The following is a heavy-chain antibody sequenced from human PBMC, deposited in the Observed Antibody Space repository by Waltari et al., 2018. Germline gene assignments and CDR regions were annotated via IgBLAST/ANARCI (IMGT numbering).Heavy chain of an antibody. CDR2: ISYNGAT. V-gene: IGHV4-39*01. CDR1: GGSITSNRHY. J-gene: IGHJ3*01. Sequence: QLQLQESGPGLVKPSETLSLTCSVSGGSITSNRHYWGWIRQPPGQGREWIGTISYNGATYSSLSLKSRVTISRDTSKSQLSLKLGSVTAADTGVYYCATYIGASVGTAAFDVWGQGTMVTVSS. CDR3: ATYIGASVGTAAFDV. D-gene: IGHD5-12*01.